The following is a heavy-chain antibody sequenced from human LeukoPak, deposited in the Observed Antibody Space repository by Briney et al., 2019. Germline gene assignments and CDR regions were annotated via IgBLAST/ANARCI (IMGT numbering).Heavy chain of an antibody. D-gene: IGHD3-22*01. J-gene: IGHJ4*02. Sequence: GGSLRLSCAASGFTFSSYGMHWVRQAPGKGLEWVSYISSSGSTIYYADSVKGRFTISRDNAKNSLYLQMNSLRAEDTAVYYCARRSYYDSSGPGDYWGQGTLVTVSS. CDR2: ISSSGSTI. V-gene: IGHV3-48*04. CDR1: GFTFSSYG. CDR3: ARRSYYDSSGPGDY.